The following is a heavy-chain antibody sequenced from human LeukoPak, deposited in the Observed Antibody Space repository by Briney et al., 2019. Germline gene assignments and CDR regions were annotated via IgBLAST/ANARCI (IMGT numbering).Heavy chain of an antibody. J-gene: IGHJ4*02. D-gene: IGHD3-3*01. CDR2: ISGSGGST. CDR3: ATGGRSGVALEQ. CDR1: GFTFSNYA. Sequence: PVGSLRLSCAASGFTFSNYAMSWVRQAPGKGLDWVSSISGSGGSTYYADSVKGRFTISRDNSKNTLYLQMNSLRAEDTAVYYCATGGRSGVALEQWGQGTLVTVSS. V-gene: IGHV3-23*01.